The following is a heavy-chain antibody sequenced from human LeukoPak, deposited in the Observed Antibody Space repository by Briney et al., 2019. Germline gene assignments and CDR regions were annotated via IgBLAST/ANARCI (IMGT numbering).Heavy chain of an antibody. CDR2: INPSGGST. V-gene: IGHV1-46*01. D-gene: IGHD5-18*01. J-gene: IGHJ6*02. Sequence: GASVKVSCKASGYTFTSYYMHWVRQAPGQGLEWMGIINPSGGSTSYAQEFQGRVTMTRDTSTSTVYMELSSLRSEDTAVYYCARRRYSYGYGMDVWGQGTTVTVSS. CDR1: GYTFTSYY. CDR3: ARRRYSYGYGMDV.